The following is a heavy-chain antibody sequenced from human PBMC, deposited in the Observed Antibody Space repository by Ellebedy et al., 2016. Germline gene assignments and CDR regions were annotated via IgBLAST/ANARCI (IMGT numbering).Heavy chain of an antibody. CDR2: IIPILGIA. CDR1: GGTFSSYA. Sequence: SVKVSXXASGGTFSSYAISWVRQAPGQGLEWMGRIIPILGIANYAQKFQGRVTITADKSTSTAYMELSSLRSEDTAVYYCARVGIVGATPPLDYWGQGKLGTVS. D-gene: IGHD1-26*01. V-gene: IGHV1-69*04. J-gene: IGHJ4*02. CDR3: ARVGIVGATPPLDY.